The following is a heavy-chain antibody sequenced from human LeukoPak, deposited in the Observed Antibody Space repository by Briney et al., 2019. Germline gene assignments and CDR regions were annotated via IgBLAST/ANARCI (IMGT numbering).Heavy chain of an antibody. CDR3: ARDNGYCSGGSCYRFDY. CDR1: GGSISSSSYY. CDR2: IYYSGST. D-gene: IGHD2-15*01. Sequence: SETLSLTCTVSGGSISSSSYYWGWIRQPPGKGLEWIGSIYYSGSTYYNPSLKSRVTISVDTSKNQFSLKLSSVTAADTAVYYCARDNGYCSGGSCYRFDYWGQGTLVTVSS. J-gene: IGHJ4*02. V-gene: IGHV4-39*02.